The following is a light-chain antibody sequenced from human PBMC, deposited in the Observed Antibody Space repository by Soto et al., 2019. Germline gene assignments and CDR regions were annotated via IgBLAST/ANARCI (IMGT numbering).Light chain of an antibody. CDR1: SSDVGGYNY. Sequence: QSVLTQPPSASGSPGQSVAISCTGTSSDVGGYNYVSWYQQHPGKAPKLMTYEVNKRPSGVPDRFSGSTSGNTASLTVSGLQAEDEADYYCSSSAGSSNVFGTGTKLTVL. J-gene: IGLJ1*01. CDR3: SSSAGSSNV. V-gene: IGLV2-8*01. CDR2: EVN.